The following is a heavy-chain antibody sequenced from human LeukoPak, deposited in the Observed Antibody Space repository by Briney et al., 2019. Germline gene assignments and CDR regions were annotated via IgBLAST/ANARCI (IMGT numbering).Heavy chain of an antibody. D-gene: IGHD6-13*01. CDR2: IYYSGST. V-gene: IGHV4-59*01. CDR1: GSSISSYY. Sequence: PSETLSLTCTVSGSSISSYYWSWIRQPPGKGLEWIGYIYYSGSTNYNPSLKSRVTISVDTSKNQFSLKLSSVTAADTAVYYCARSVLVRSGVYYYYYYGMDVWGQGTTVTVSS. J-gene: IGHJ6*02. CDR3: ARSVLVRSGVYYYYYYGMDV.